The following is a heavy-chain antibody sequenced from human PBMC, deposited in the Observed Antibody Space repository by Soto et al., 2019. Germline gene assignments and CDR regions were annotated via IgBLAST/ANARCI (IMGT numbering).Heavy chain of an antibody. CDR3: AREVTYGGGSFSLGL. D-gene: IGHD3-10*01. V-gene: IGHV4-4*07. CDR2: FYTTGRA. J-gene: IGHJ4*02. Sequence: QVQLQESGPGLVKPSGTLSLTCSVSGGSISSSYWNWIRQPAGKGLEWIGRFYTTGRASYNPSLKGRLTLSGDTSKNQFSLRLGSVTAADTAVYYCAREVTYGGGSFSLGLWGQGTLVTVSS. CDR1: GGSISSSY.